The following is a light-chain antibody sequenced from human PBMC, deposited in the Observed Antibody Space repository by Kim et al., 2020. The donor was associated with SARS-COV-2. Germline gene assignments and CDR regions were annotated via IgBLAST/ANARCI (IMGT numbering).Light chain of an antibody. CDR1: QGVGYY. Sequence: EIVFTQSPATLSLSPGERATLSCRASQGVGYYLAWYQQKPGQGPRLLIYDASNRATGIPGRFSGSGSGTDFTLTISSLEPEDFAVYYCQHGRSFGPGTKVDIK. V-gene: IGKV3-11*01. J-gene: IGKJ3*01. CDR3: QHGRS. CDR2: DAS.